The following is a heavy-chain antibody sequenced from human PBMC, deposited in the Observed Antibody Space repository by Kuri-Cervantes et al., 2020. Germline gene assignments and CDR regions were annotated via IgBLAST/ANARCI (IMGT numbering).Heavy chain of an antibody. CDR3: ARGRDSTVTTCYYYYMDV. Sequence: WWSLRLSCTVSGGSISSCYWSWIRQPPGKGLERIGYIYYSGSTNYNPSLKSRVTISVDTSKNQFSLKLSSVTAADTAVYYCARGRDSTVTTCYYYYMDVWGKGTTVTVSS. V-gene: IGHV4-59*01. J-gene: IGHJ6*03. CDR1: GGSISSCY. CDR2: IYYSGST. D-gene: IGHD4-17*01.